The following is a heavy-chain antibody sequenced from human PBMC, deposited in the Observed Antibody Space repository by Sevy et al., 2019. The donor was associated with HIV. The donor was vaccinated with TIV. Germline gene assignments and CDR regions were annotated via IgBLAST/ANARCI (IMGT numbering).Heavy chain of an antibody. CDR3: ARDRGVDIVATINYFDY. J-gene: IGHJ4*02. CDR1: GFTFSSYS. Sequence: GGSLRLSCAASGFTFSSYSMNWVRQAPGKGLEWVSSISSSSSYIYYADSVKGRFTISRDNAKNSLYLQMNSLRAEDTAVYYCARDRGVDIVATINYFDYWGQGTLVTVSS. D-gene: IGHD5-12*01. V-gene: IGHV3-21*01. CDR2: ISSSSSYI.